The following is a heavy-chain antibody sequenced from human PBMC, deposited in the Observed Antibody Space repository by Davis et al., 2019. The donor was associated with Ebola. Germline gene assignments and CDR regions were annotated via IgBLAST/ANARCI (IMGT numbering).Heavy chain of an antibody. V-gene: IGHV1-69*13. CDR3: ARPWLEHAFDI. CDR1: GSPFSSYA. CDR2: IIPIFGTA. J-gene: IGHJ3*02. Sequence: SAKVSCKASGSPFSSYAIRWVRQAPGQGLEWMGGIIPIFGTANYAQKFQGRVTITADESTSTAYMELSSLRSEDTAVYYCARPWLEHAFDIWGQGTMVTVSS. D-gene: IGHD6-19*01.